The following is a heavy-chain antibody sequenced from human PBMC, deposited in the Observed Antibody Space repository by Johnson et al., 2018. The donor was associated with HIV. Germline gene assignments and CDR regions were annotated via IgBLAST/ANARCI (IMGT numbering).Heavy chain of an antibody. CDR3: AKVGGEVAFDI. V-gene: IGHV3-9*01. D-gene: IGHD3-3*01. J-gene: IGHJ3*02. CDR1: GFTFDDYA. CDR2: ISWNSGSI. Sequence: QLVESGGGLVQPGRSLRLSCAASGFTFDDYAMHWVRQAPGKGLEWVSGISWNSGSIGYADSVKGRFTISRDNAKNSLYLQMNSLRAEDTALYYCAKVGGEVAFDIWGQGTMVTVSS.